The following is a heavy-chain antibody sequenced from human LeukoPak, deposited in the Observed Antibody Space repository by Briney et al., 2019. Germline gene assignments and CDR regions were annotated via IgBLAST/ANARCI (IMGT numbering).Heavy chain of an antibody. CDR1: GFIFSSYG. CDR2: ISYDGSNK. Sequence: GGSLRLSCAASGFIFSSYGMHWVRQAPGKGLEWVAVISYDGSNKYYADSVKGRFTISRDNSKNTLYLQMNSLRAEDTAVYYCAKALSSGSYYIPFDYWGQGTLVTVSS. D-gene: IGHD3-10*01. J-gene: IGHJ4*02. V-gene: IGHV3-30*18. CDR3: AKALSSGSYYIPFDY.